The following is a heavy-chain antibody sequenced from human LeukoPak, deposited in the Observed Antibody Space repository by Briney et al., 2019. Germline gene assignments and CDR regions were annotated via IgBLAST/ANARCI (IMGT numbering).Heavy chain of an antibody. J-gene: IGHJ4*02. Sequence: GGSLRLSCAASGFTFSSYVMHWVRQAQGTGLEWVAIISYDGSNEYYADSVKGRFTISRDNSKNTLYLQMNSLRAEDTAVYYCARDDSPPTVNSTPFYWGQGTLVTVSS. CDR1: GFTFSSYV. V-gene: IGHV3-30*04. D-gene: IGHD4-17*01. CDR2: ISYDGSNE. CDR3: ARDDSPPTVNSTPFY.